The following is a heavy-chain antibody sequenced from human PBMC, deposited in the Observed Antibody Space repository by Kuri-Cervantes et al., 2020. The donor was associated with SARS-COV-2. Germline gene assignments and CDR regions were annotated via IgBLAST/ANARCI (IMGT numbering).Heavy chain of an antibody. CDR2: ISRSGSTI. J-gene: IGHJ3*02. D-gene: IGHD1-1*01. Sequence: SLKISCAASGFTFSSYAMSWVRQAPGKGLEWVSYISRSGSTIYYADPVKGRFTISRDNAKNSLYLQVNSLRAEDTALYYCAREEPKLDEAFDIWGQGTMVTVSS. CDR1: GFTFSSYA. CDR3: AREEPKLDEAFDI. V-gene: IGHV3-48*03.